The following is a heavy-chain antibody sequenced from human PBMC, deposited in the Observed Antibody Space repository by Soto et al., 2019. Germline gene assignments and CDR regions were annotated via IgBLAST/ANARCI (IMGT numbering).Heavy chain of an antibody. CDR2: INAGYGNT. J-gene: IGHJ4*02. CDR3: ARISLWFGELLDY. Sequence: QVQLVQSGAEVKKPGASVKVSCKASGYTFTSYAMHWVRQAPGQRLEWMGWINAGYGNTKYSQKFQGRVTITRDTSASTAYMELSSLRSEDTAVYYCARISLWFGELLDYWGQGTLVTVSS. CDR1: GYTFTSYA. D-gene: IGHD3-10*01. V-gene: IGHV1-3*01.